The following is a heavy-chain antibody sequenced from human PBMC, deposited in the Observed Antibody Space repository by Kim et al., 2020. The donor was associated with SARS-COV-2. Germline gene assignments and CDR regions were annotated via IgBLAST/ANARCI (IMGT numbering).Heavy chain of an antibody. V-gene: IGHV3-23*01. Sequence: DADSVGGRFTTTRDNPKRTVYLQMNSLRAEDTAVYYCAGICGTTSCSDDYWGQGTLVTVSS. CDR3: AGICGTTSCSDDY. D-gene: IGHD2-2*01. J-gene: IGHJ4*02.